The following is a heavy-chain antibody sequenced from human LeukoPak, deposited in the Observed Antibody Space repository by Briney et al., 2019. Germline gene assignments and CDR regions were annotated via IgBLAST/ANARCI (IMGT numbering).Heavy chain of an antibody. D-gene: IGHD5-12*01. Sequence: PGGSLRLSCAASGFTFSSYAMSWVRQAPGKGLEWVSAISGSGGSTYYADSVKGRFTISRDNSKNTLYLQMNSLGAEDTAVYYCAKDSDRYVGPIFDYWGQGTLVTVSS. CDR1: GFTFSSYA. V-gene: IGHV3-23*01. CDR3: AKDSDRYVGPIFDY. J-gene: IGHJ4*02. CDR2: ISGSGGST.